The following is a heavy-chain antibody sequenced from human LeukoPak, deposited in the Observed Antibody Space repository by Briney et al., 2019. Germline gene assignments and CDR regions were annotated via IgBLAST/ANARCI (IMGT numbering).Heavy chain of an antibody. V-gene: IGHV1-2*02. J-gene: IGHJ4*02. D-gene: IGHD6-13*01. Sequence: SVKASCKASGYTFTGYYMHWVRQAPGQGLEWMGWINPNSGGTNYAQKFQGRVTMTRDTSISTAYMELSRLRSDDTAVYYCARVPGIAAAGMGYWGQGTLVTVSS. CDR1: GYTFTGYY. CDR3: ARVPGIAAAGMGY. CDR2: INPNSGGT.